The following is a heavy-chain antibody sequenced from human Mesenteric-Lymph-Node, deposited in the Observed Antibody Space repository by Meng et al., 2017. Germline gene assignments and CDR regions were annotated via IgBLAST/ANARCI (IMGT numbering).Heavy chain of an antibody. J-gene: IGHJ4*02. CDR3: AREAPETFNFDY. CDR1: GYTFTSYY. Sequence: QVQVVQSGAEVTKPGASVTVSCKASGYTFTSYYMHWVRQAPGQGLEWMGIIKPSGGWTFYAQKFQGRVTVTRDTSTSKVYMELSSLTSEDTAVYYCAREAPETFNFDYWGQGALVTVSS. V-gene: IGHV1-46*01. CDR2: IKPSGGWT.